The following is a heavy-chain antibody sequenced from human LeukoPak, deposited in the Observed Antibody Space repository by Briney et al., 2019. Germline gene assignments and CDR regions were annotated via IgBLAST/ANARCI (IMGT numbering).Heavy chain of an antibody. CDR2: INHSGST. Sequence: SETLSLTCGVYGGSFSGHYWSWIRQPPGKGPEWIGEINHSGSTNYIPSLKSRVTISVDTSKILFSLKLSSVSAADTAVYYCAGGQVRGLVQPYYYYAMGVWGQGTTVTVSS. CDR3: AGGQVRGLVQPYYYYAMGV. V-gene: IGHV4-34*01. J-gene: IGHJ6*02. CDR1: GGSFSGHY. D-gene: IGHD3-10*01.